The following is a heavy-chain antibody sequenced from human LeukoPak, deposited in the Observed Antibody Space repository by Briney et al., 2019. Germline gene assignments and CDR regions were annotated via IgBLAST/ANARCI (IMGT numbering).Heavy chain of an antibody. D-gene: IGHD4/OR15-4a*01. CDR2: ISAYNGNT. V-gene: IGHV1-18*01. CDR3: ARDHEPMKYYGTSDY. Sequence: ASVKVSCKASGYTFTSYGISWVRQAPGQGGEWMGWISAYNGNTNYAQKLQGRVTMTTDTSTSTAYMELRSLRSDDTAVYYCARDHEPMKYYGTSDYWGQGTLVTVSS. CDR1: GYTFTSYG. J-gene: IGHJ4*02.